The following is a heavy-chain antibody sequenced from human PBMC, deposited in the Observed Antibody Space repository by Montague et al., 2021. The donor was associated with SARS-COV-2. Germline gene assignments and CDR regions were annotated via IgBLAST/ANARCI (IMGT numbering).Heavy chain of an antibody. V-gene: IGHV4-59*01. CDR1: GGSISSYY. CDR3: AREVRYYYDSSGPGAFDI. D-gene: IGHD3-22*01. Sequence: SETLSLTCTVSGGSISSYYWSWIRQPPGKGLEWIGYIYYSGSTXXXPSXXXRVTISVDTSKNQFSLKLSSVTAADTAVYYCAREVRYYYDSSGPGAFDIWGQGTMSTVSS. CDR2: IYYSGST. J-gene: IGHJ3*02.